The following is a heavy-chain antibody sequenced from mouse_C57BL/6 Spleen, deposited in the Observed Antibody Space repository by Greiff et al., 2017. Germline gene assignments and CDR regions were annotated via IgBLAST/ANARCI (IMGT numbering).Heavy chain of an antibody. Sequence: EVMLVESGGGLVQPGGSLSLSCAASGFTFTDYYMSWVRQPPGKALEWLGFIRNKANGYTTEYSASVKGRFTISRDNSQSILYLQMNALGAEDSATYYCARSPFYYGYAMDYWGQGTSVTVSS. V-gene: IGHV7-3*01. CDR3: ARSPFYYGYAMDY. CDR1: GFTFTDYY. D-gene: IGHD1-1*01. J-gene: IGHJ4*01. CDR2: IRNKANGYTT.